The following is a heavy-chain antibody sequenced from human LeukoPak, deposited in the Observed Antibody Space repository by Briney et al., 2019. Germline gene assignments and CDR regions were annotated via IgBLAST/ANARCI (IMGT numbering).Heavy chain of an antibody. D-gene: IGHD3-3*01. J-gene: IGHJ4*02. V-gene: IGHV4-59*01. CDR3: ASTFWSGYWL. Sequence: PSETLSLTCTVSGGSISSYYWSWIRQPPGKGLEWIGYIYYSGSTNYNPSLKSRVTISVDTSKNQFSLKLSSVTAADTAVYYCASTFWSGYWLWGQGTLVTVSS. CDR2: IYYSGST. CDR1: GGSISSYY.